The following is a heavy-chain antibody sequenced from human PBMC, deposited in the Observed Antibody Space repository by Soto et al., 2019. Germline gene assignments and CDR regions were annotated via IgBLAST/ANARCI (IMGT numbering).Heavy chain of an antibody. CDR3: ARGMVLLRYGMDV. Sequence: ASVKVSCKASGYTFTGYYMHWVRQAPGQGLEWMGWINPNSGGTNYAQKFQGWVTMTRDTSISTAYMELSRLRSDDTAVYYCARGMVLLRYGMDVWGQGTTVTVSS. D-gene: IGHD2-21*01. CDR2: INPNSGGT. CDR1: GYTFTGYY. V-gene: IGHV1-2*04. J-gene: IGHJ6*02.